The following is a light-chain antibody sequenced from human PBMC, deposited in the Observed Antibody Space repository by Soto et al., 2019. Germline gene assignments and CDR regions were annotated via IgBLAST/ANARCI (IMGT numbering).Light chain of an antibody. CDR2: DVS. V-gene: IGLV2-14*01. CDR1: SSYVGGYNY. Sequence: QSVLAQPASVSGFPGQSVTISCTGTSSYVGGYNYVSWYQQHPGKAPKLMIYDVSNRPSGVSNRFSGSKSGNTASLTISGLQAEDEADYYCSSYTSSSTXVFGTGNKVTVL. CDR3: SSYTSSSTXV. J-gene: IGLJ1*01.